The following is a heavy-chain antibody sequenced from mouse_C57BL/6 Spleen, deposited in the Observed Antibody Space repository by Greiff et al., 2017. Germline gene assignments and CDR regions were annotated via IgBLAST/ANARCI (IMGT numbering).Heavy chain of an antibody. J-gene: IGHJ2*01. CDR2: IYPSDSET. Sequence: VQLQQPGAELVRPGSSVKLSCKASGYTFTSYWMDWVKQRPGQGLEWIGNIYPSDSETHYNQKFKDKATLTVDKSSSTAYMQLSSLTSEDSAVYFCATSYDGYYGYWGQGTTLTVSS. V-gene: IGHV1-61*01. D-gene: IGHD2-3*01. CDR3: ATSYDGYYGY. CDR1: GYTFTSYW.